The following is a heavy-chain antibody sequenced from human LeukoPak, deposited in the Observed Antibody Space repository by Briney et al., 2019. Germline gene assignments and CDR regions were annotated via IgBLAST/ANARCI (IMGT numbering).Heavy chain of an antibody. V-gene: IGHV1-3*01. D-gene: IGHD2-2*01. J-gene: IGHJ4*02. CDR1: GDTFTTHG. CDR2: INAGNGNR. Sequence: GASVKVSCKTSGDTFTTHGIHWVRQAPGQRLEWMGWINAGNGNRKYSQKFQGRVTFTRDTSASTAYMELSSLRSEDTAVYYCARYRYCTTTTCYAFDYWGQGTLVTVSS. CDR3: ARYRYCTTTTCYAFDY.